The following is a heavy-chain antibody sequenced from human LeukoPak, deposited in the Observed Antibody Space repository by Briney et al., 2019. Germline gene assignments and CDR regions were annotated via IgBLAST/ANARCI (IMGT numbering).Heavy chain of an antibody. CDR1: GFTFSSYN. Sequence: GGSLRLSCAASGFTFSSYNMKWVRQAPGKGLEWVSYISSSSTIYYADSVKGRFTISRDSSKNTLDLQMNSLRAEDTAVYYCARGRSSTNFFDYWGQGTLVTVSS. D-gene: IGHD2-2*01. CDR3: ARGRSSTNFFDY. J-gene: IGHJ4*02. V-gene: IGHV3-48*01. CDR2: ISSSSTI.